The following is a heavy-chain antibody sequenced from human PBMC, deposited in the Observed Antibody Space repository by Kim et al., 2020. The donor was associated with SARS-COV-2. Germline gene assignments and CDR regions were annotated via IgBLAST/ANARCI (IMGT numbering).Heavy chain of an antibody. Sequence: SETLSLTCAVSGGSISSSNWWSWVRQPPGKGLEWIGEIYHSGSTNYNPSLKSRVTISVDKSKNQFSLKLSSVTAADTAVYYCAREQQQLVLGYFDYWGQGTLVTVSS. V-gene: IGHV4-4*02. J-gene: IGHJ4*02. CDR1: GGSISSSNW. CDR2: IYHSGST. D-gene: IGHD6-13*01. CDR3: AREQQQLVLGYFDY.